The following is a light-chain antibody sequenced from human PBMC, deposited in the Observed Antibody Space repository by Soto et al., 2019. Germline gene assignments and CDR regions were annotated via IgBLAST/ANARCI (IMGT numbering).Light chain of an antibody. CDR3: QHYGSSLWT. V-gene: IGKV3-20*01. CDR2: GAS. J-gene: IGKJ1*01. CDR1: QSVSSSY. Sequence: EIVLTQSPGTLSLSPGEGATLSCRASQSVSSSYLAWDQQKPGQAPRLLIYGASSRATGIPDTFSGSGSGTDFTLTISRLEPEDFAVYYCQHYGSSLWTFGQGTKVEIK.